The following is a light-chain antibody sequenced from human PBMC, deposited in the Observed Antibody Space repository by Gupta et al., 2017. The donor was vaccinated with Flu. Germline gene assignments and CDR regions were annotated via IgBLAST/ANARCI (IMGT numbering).Light chain of an antibody. CDR2: GAS. CDR3: QQYNNWPLT. J-gene: IGKJ1*01. V-gene: IGKV3-15*01. CDR1: QSVNSV. Sequence: EIVMTQSPATLSVSPGERATLSCRASQSVNSVLAWYQQKPGQAPRLLIYGASTRATGIPARFSGSGSGTQFTLTISSLQSEDFAVYYCQQYNNWPLTFGQGTKVEI.